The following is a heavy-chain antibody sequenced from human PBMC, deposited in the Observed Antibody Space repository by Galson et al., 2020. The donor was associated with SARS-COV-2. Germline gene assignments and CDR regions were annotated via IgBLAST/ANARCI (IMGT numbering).Heavy chain of an antibody. Sequence: GESLKISCAASGFTFSSYGMHWVRQAPGKGLEWVAVISYNGSNKYYADSVKGRFTISRDNSKNTLYLQMNSLRAEDTAVYYCARDYYDILTGYYQFDYWGQGTLVTVSS. D-gene: IGHD3-9*01. CDR2: ISYNGSNK. CDR3: ARDYYDILTGYYQFDY. CDR1: GFTFSSYG. J-gene: IGHJ4*02. V-gene: IGHV3-30*03.